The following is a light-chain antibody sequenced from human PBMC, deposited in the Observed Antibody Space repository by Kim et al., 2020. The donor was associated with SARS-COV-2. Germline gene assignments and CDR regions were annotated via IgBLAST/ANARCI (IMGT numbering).Light chain of an antibody. CDR1: QSISSSY. V-gene: IGKV3-20*01. J-gene: IGKJ1*01. CDR3: QQYGSSLPWT. CDR2: AAS. Sequence: PGERATLSCRTSQSISSSYLGWYQQKPGQPPRLLIYAASSRATGIPDRFSGSGSGTDFTLTITRLDPEDFAVYYCQQYGSSLPWTFGQGTKVDIK.